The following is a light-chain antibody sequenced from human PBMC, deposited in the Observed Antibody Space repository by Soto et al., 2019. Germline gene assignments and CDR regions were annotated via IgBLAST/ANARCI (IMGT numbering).Light chain of an antibody. Sequence: EIVMTQSPVTLSVFPWERATLSCRASQSVGATVAWYHQRPGQAPRLLISAASTRATGVPARGSASGSGTAFTLTITSLQSDDFGVYYCQQYADWPTTFGQGTRVEIK. CDR1: QSVGAT. CDR3: QQYADWPTT. V-gene: IGKV3-15*01. J-gene: IGKJ1*01. CDR2: AAS.